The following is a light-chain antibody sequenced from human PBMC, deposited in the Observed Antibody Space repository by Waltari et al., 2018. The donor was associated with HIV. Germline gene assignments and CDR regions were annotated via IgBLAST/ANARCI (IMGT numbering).Light chain of an antibody. Sequence: SYELTQPPSVSVSPGQTARITCSGDTLPKKYAHWYQQKSGQAPVLVIYEDIKRPSGIPERFSCSSSGTMAILTISGAQVEDEADYYCYSTESSGTHRVFGGGTKLTVL. V-gene: IGLV3-10*01. CDR2: EDI. CDR1: TLPKKY. J-gene: IGLJ3*02. CDR3: YSTESSGTHRV.